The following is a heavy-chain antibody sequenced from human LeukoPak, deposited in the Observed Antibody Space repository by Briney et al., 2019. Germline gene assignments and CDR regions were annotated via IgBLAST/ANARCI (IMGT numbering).Heavy chain of an antibody. D-gene: IGHD6-19*01. CDR3: AREHSSGWYTAFDI. Sequence: SGTLSLTCAVSGGSISSSNWWRWVRQPPGKGLEGIGEIYHSGSTNYNPSLKSRVTISVDKSKNQFSLKLSSVTAADPAVYYCAREHSSGWYTAFDIWGQGTMVTVSS. J-gene: IGHJ3*02. CDR2: IYHSGST. V-gene: IGHV4-4*02. CDR1: GGSISSSNW.